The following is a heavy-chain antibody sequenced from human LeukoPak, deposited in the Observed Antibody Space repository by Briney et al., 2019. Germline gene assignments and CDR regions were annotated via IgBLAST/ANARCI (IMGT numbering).Heavy chain of an antibody. V-gene: IGHV4-4*07. D-gene: IGHD6-6*01. CDR1: GGSISSYY. Sequence: SETLSLTCTVSGGSISSYYWSWIRQPAGKGLEWIGRIYTSGSTNYNPSPKSRVTMSVDTSKNQFSLKLSSVTAADTAVYYCARLIAAPGGYYFDYWGQGTLVTVSS. CDR3: ARLIAAPGGYYFDY. CDR2: IYTSGST. J-gene: IGHJ4*02.